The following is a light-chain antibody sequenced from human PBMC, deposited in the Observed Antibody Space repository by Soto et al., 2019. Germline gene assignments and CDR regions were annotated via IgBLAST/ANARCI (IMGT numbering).Light chain of an antibody. V-gene: IGKV3-20*01. Sequence: DIVLTQSPGTLSLSPGERATLSCRASQSVNNNFLAWYQQKPGQAPRLLIYGASSRATGIPDRFSGSGSGTDFTLTINRLDPGDFAVYYCQHYVTYPLTFGGGTKVEIK. CDR1: QSVNNNF. CDR2: GAS. CDR3: QHYVTYPLT. J-gene: IGKJ4*01.